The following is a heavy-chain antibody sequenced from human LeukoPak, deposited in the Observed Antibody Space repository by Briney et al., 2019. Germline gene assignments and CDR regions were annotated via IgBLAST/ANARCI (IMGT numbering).Heavy chain of an antibody. D-gene: IGHD2-15*01. CDR3: ASGLPEICSGDSCYPKPFDY. CDR2: IYYSGST. J-gene: IGHJ4*02. Sequence: PSKTLSLTCTVSGGSISTRSYYWSWIRQHPGKGLEWIGYIYYSGSTYYNPSLKSRVTISVDTSKNQFSLKLSSVTAADTAIYYCASGLPEICSGDSCYPKPFDYWGQGTLVTVSS. V-gene: IGHV4-31*03. CDR1: GGSISTRSYY.